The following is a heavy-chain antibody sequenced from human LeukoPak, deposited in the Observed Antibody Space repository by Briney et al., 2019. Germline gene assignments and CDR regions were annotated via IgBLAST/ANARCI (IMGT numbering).Heavy chain of an antibody. CDR1: GFTFSNYG. D-gene: IGHD3-22*01. V-gene: IGHV3-30*14. CDR3: ARDQYYDSSGSDAFDI. J-gene: IGHJ3*02. Sequence: RGDSLRRLCVASGFTFSNYGVDWVHHGPGNGLDLMASISYDGNDKYHADSVKGRFTISRDNSRDTLYLQMNSLRPEDTAVCYCARDQYYDSSGSDAFDIWGQGTMVTVSS. CDR2: ISYDGNDK.